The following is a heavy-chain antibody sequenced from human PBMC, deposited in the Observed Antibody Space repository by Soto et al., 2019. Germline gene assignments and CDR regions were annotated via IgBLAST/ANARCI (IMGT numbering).Heavy chain of an antibody. CDR2: NYHPGST. CDR3: ASSAYYYGMDV. J-gene: IGHJ6*02. V-gene: IGHV4-31*03. Sequence: SXTLCLTCNVSGVSISSGGYYWTWIRQHPGKGLEWIGYNYHPGSTYYNPSLKRRVIISVDTSKNQFSLKLSSVSAADTAVYYCASSAYYYGMDVWGQGTTVTVSS. D-gene: IGHD2-21*01. CDR1: GVSISSGGYY.